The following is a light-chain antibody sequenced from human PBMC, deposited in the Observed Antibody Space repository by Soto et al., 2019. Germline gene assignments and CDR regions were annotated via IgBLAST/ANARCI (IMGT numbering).Light chain of an antibody. J-gene: IGKJ4*01. Sequence: EIVLTQSPGTLSLSPGEGATRSCRASQSVRSNYLAWYQQKPGQAPRLLIYGASSRATGIADRFSGSGSGTDFTLTISRLEAEDFAVYYCHQYDLSPLTFGGGTKVDIK. CDR2: GAS. V-gene: IGKV3-20*01. CDR1: QSVRSNY. CDR3: HQYDLSPLT.